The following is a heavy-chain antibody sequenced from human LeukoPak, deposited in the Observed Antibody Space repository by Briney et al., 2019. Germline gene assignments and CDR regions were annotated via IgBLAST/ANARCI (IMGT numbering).Heavy chain of an antibody. Sequence: RGSLRLSCAASGFTFSTYGMTWVRQAPGKGLEWVSAISGSAATTFYADSVKGRFTISRDNSKNTLYLQMNSLRAEDTAVYYCAKRGPGSPQSGKYYFDYWGQGTLVTVSS. CDR1: GFTFSTYG. CDR3: AKRGPGSPQSGKYYFDY. D-gene: IGHD3-10*01. J-gene: IGHJ4*02. V-gene: IGHV3-23*01. CDR2: ISGSAATT.